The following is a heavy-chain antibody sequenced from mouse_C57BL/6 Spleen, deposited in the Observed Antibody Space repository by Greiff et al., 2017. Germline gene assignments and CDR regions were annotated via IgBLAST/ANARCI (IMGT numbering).Heavy chain of an antibody. J-gene: IGHJ2*01. CDR2: IDPENGDT. CDR1: GFNIKDDY. V-gene: IGHV14-4*01. D-gene: IGHD4-1*01. Sequence: VQLQQSGAELVRPGASVKLSCTASGFNIKDDYMHWVKQRPEQGLEWIGWIDPENGDTEYASKFQGKATITADTSSNTAYLQLSSLTSEDTAVYYCTPLGNFDYWGQGTTLTVSS. CDR3: TPLGNFDY.